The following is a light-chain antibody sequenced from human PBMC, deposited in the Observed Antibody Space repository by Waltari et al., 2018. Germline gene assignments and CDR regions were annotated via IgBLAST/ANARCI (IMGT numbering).Light chain of an antibody. V-gene: IGKV3-15*01. J-gene: IGKJ2*02. CDR3: QQYNTWPPST. CDR1: QSVSDN. Sequence: EIVMTQSPAALSVSPGERATLSCRASQSVSDNLAWYQHKPGQPPRLLISGASTRATGVLARFSGSGSGTEFTLTISSLQSEDSAIYFCQQYNTWPPSTFGQGTKLEIK. CDR2: GAS.